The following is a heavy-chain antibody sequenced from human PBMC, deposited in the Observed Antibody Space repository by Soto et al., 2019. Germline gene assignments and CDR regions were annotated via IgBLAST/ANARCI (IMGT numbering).Heavy chain of an antibody. V-gene: IGHV2-5*02. CDR3: AHTSYYYDSSGYHRWFDP. D-gene: IGHD3-22*01. J-gene: IGHJ5*02. Sequence: QITLKESGPPLVKPTQTLTLTCTFSGFSLSTSGVGVGWIRQPPGKALEWLALIYWDDDKRYSPSLKSRLTITKDTSKNQVVLTMINMDPVDTATYYCAHTSYYYDSSGYHRWFDPWGQGTLVTVSS. CDR2: IYWDDDK. CDR1: GFSLSTSGVG.